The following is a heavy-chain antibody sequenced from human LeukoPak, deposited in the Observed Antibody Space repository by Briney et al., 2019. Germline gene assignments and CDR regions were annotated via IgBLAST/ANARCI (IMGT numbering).Heavy chain of an antibody. CDR3: ARGTHKWELGNRFDY. Sequence: GGSLRLSCAASGFIFNNYAMHWVRQAPGKGLEWVAVISNDGTKKNYADSVKGRCIISRDNSKNMLYLEMNSLRAEDTAMYYWARGTHKWELGNRFDYWGQGSLVTVSS. J-gene: IGHJ4*02. V-gene: IGHV3-30*04. CDR1: GFIFNNYA. CDR2: ISNDGTKK. D-gene: IGHD1-26*01.